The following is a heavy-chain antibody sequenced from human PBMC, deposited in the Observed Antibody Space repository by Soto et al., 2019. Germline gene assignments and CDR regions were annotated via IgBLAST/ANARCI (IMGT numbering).Heavy chain of an antibody. V-gene: IGHV4-61*01. D-gene: IGHD5-18*01. Sequence: PSDTLSLTCTVSGDSVSSYNYYWTWIRQPPGKGLEWIGYIYSSGSTNYNPSLKSRVTISLDTSNNQFSLKLTSVTAADTAIYYCARDIRGYSRAFDYWGQGTLVTVSS. J-gene: IGHJ4*02. CDR1: GDSVSSYNYY. CDR2: IYSSGST. CDR3: ARDIRGYSRAFDY.